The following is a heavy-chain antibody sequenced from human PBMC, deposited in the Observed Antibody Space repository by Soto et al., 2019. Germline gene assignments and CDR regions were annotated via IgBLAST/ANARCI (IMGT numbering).Heavy chain of an antibody. CDR1: GGSIGSGDYY. D-gene: IGHD2-21*02. V-gene: IGHV4-30-4*01. Sequence: SETLSLTCTVSGGSIGSGDYYWSWIRQPPGKGLEWIGYIYYSGSTYYNPSLKSRVTISVDTSKNQFSLKLSSVTAADTAVYYCARTMVVTQNWFDPWGQGTLVTVSS. CDR2: IYYSGST. J-gene: IGHJ5*02. CDR3: ARTMVVTQNWFDP.